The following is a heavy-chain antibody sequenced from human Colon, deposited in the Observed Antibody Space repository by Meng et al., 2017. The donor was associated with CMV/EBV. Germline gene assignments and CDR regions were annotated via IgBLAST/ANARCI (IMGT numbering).Heavy chain of an antibody. CDR3: ARDSNLSGLAY. Sequence: QGRLRGPGPGLVKPSETLSLTCTVSGASITSDYWSWIRQPAGKGLEWIGRVYISGNTNYNPSLKSRVTMSIDTSKNQLSLNIRSVTAADTAVYYCARDSNLSGLAYWGQGTLVTVSS. CDR2: VYISGNT. CDR1: GASITSDY. D-gene: IGHD3-10*01. J-gene: IGHJ4*02. V-gene: IGHV4-4*07.